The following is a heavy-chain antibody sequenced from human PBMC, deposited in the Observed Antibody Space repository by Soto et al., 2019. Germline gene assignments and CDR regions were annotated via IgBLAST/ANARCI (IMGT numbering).Heavy chain of an antibody. V-gene: IGHV4-39*01. J-gene: IGHJ5*02. Sequence: SSETLSLTCTVSGGSITSSSYYWGWIRQPPGKGLEWIGSIYYSGSTYYNPSLKSRVTISVDTSKNQFSLKLSSVTAADTAVYYCATQEVGGTYVYTFYPWGKGTLVPVAS. CDR2: IYYSGST. CDR3: ATQEVGGTYVYTFYP. CDR1: GGSITSSSYY. D-gene: IGHD1-26*01.